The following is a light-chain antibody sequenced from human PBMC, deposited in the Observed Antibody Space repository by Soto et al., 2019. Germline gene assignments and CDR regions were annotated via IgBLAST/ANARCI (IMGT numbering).Light chain of an antibody. V-gene: IGKV3-11*01. CDR3: QQRCNCPTT. Sequence: EIVLTQSPATLSLSPGDRATLSCRASQSVGSSLAWYQQKPGQAPRLLIYDASTRATGIPARFSASGSGTAYSLTTISRVHDDVAAYYCQQRCNCPTTFGPGTKVDVK. CDR1: QSVGSS. J-gene: IGKJ3*01. CDR2: DAS.